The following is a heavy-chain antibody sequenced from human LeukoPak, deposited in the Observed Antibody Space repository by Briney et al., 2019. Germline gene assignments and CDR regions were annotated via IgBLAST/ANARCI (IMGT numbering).Heavy chain of an antibody. CDR1: GGSISSGGYY. V-gene: IGHV4-31*03. CDR3: ARDKNGGSYFDY. CDR2: IYYSGST. D-gene: IGHD4-23*01. J-gene: IGHJ4*02. Sequence: PSQTLSLTCTVSGGSISSGGYYWSWIRQHPGKGLEWIGYIYYSGSTYYNPSLKSRVTISVDTSKNQFSLKLSSVTAADTAVYYCARDKNGGSYFDYWGQGTLVTVSS.